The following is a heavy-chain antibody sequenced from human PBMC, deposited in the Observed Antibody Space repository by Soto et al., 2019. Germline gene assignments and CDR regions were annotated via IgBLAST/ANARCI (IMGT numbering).Heavy chain of an antibody. J-gene: IGHJ4*02. CDR3: STWGTPTGY. CDR2: IIPILRAP. V-gene: IGHV1-69*06. CDR1: GGTFTNFP. Sequence: QVQVVQSGAEVKKPGSSVRVSCKTSGGTFTNFPTNWVRQAPGQRLEWMGGIIPILRAPKYARQFQGRVTITADKSTTTPYMPRDSLTFGDTDVYYRSTWGTPTGYWGQGTLVTVSS. D-gene: IGHD2-8*02.